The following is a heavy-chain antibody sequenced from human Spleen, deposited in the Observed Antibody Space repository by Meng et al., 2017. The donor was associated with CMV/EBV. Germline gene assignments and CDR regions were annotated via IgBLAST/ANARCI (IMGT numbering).Heavy chain of an antibody. CDR1: GYSFSDYW. CDR3: ARGGSGTYYPVDY. Sequence: GESLKISCKDSGYSFSDYWIAWVRQVPGKGLEWMGIIYPGDSDTRYSPSFQGQVTISADKSIATAYLQWSSLKASDTATYYCARGGSGTYYPVDYWGQGTLVTVSS. V-gene: IGHV5-51*01. CDR2: IYPGDSDT. D-gene: IGHD3-10*01. J-gene: IGHJ4*02.